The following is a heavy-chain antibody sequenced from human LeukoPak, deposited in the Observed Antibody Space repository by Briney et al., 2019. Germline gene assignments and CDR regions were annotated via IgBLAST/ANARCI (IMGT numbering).Heavy chain of an antibody. Sequence: PGGSLRLSCAASGFTFSDSSMNWVRQAPGKGLEWLSYISSRSSVIYYADSVKGRFTMSRENAKNSLHLQMNSLRAGDTAVYYCARAVAGTHWLDPWGQGTLVTVSS. J-gene: IGHJ5*02. D-gene: IGHD6-19*01. CDR3: ARAVAGTHWLDP. CDR1: GFTFSDSS. V-gene: IGHV3-48*01. CDR2: ISSRSSVI.